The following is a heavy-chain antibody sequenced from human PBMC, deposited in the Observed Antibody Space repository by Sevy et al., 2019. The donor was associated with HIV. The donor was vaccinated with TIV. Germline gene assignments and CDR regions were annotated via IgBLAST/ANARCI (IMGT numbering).Heavy chain of an antibody. J-gene: IGHJ6*02. D-gene: IGHD3-22*01. Sequence: GGSLRLSCAASGFTIRTYNMNWVRQAPGKGLEWVSVISGSGGGTYYADSVKGRFTISRDNSKNTLYLQMNSLRAGDSAVYYCAKDAYYYNSSGYSLSQWYYGMDVWGQGTTVTVSS. CDR1: GFTIRTYN. V-gene: IGHV3-23*01. CDR2: ISGSGGGT. CDR3: AKDAYYYNSSGYSLSQWYYGMDV.